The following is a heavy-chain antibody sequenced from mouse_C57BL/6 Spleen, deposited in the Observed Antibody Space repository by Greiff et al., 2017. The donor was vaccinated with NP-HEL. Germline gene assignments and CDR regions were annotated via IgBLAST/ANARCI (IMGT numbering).Heavy chain of an antibody. Sequence: VQLQQSGAELVRPGTSVKVSCKASGYAFTNYLIEWVKQRPGQGLEWIGVINPGSGGTNYNEKFKGKATLTADKSSSTAYMQLSSLTSEDSAVYFCAREGKLGRSFDYWGQGTTLTVSS. V-gene: IGHV1-54*01. J-gene: IGHJ2*01. CDR2: INPGSGGT. D-gene: IGHD4-1*01. CDR1: GYAFTNYL. CDR3: AREGKLGRSFDY.